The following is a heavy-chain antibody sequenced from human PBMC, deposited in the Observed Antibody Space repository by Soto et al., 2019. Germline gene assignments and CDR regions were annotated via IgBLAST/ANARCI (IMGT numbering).Heavy chain of an antibody. Sequence: GGSLRLSCATSGFSFTNYAMSWVRQAPGKGLEWVSGLGGDGRPYYADSVRGRFTISRDNSKNTLHLQMNSLRVEDTALYYCAKAKGSFDYTGPAYWGQGTLVTVSS. D-gene: IGHD2-8*02. J-gene: IGHJ4*02. CDR2: LGGDGRP. CDR3: AKAKGSFDYTGPAY. V-gene: IGHV3-23*01. CDR1: GFSFTNYA.